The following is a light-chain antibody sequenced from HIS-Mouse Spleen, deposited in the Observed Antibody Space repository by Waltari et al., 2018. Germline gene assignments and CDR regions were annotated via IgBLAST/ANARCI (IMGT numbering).Light chain of an antibody. V-gene: IGLV2-14*01. Sequence: QYALTQPASVSGSPGQSITISCTGTSSDVGGYNYVSWYQQHPGKAPKLMIYEVSTRPSGVSNRFSGSKSGNTASLTISGLQAEDEADYYCSSYTSSSTYVFGTGTKVTVL. J-gene: IGLJ1*01. CDR3: SSYTSSSTYV. CDR1: SSDVGGYNY. CDR2: EVS.